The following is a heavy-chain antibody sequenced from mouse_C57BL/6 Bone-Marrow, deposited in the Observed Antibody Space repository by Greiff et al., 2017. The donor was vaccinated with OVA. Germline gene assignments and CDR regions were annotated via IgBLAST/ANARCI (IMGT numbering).Heavy chain of an antibody. CDR3: ARLDTTVVNWYFDV. CDR2: IHPTSGST. J-gene: IGHJ1*03. V-gene: IGHV1-64*01. D-gene: IGHD1-1*01. Sequence: VQLQQPGAELVKPGASVKLSCKASGYTFTSYWMHWVKQRPGQGLEWIGMIHPTSGSTNYNEKFKSKATLTVDKSSSTAYMQLSSLTSEDSAVYYCARLDTTVVNWYFDVWGTGTTVTVSS. CDR1: GYTFTSYW.